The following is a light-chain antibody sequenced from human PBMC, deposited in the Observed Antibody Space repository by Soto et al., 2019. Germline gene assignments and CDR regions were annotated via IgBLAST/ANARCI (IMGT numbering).Light chain of an antibody. CDR1: NSDVGAFEY. Sequence: QSALTQPASVSGSPGQSITISCTGTNSDVGAFEYVSWYQQHPGKAPKILIYEVSNRPSGVSNRFSGSKSGNTASLTISGLQAEDEADYYCSSYTGSTTVVFGGGTKVTGL. V-gene: IGLV2-14*01. J-gene: IGLJ2*01. CDR3: SSYTGSTTVV. CDR2: EVS.